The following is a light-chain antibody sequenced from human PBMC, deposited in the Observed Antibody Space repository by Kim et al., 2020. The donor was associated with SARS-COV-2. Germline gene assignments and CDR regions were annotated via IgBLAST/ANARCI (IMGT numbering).Light chain of an antibody. CDR1: QGVGNY. CDR2: AAS. J-gene: IGKJ1*01. V-gene: IGKV1-8*01. Sequence: AIRMTQSPSSFSASTGDRVTITCRASQGVGNYLAWYHQKPGRAPKLLIYAASTLQSGAPSRFSGSGSGTDFTLTISYLQSEDFATYYCQQYYSHPWTFGQVTKVDIK. CDR3: QQYYSHPWT.